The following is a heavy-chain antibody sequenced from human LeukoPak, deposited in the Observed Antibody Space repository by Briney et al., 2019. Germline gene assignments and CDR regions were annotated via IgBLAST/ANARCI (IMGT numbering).Heavy chain of an antibody. Sequence: PSETLSLTCAVYGGSFSGYYWSWIRQPPGKGLEWIGEINHSGSTNYNPSLKSRVTISVDTSKNQFSLKLSSVTAEDTAVYYCATGSQSIHYYMDVWGKGTTVTVSS. CDR2: INHSGST. V-gene: IGHV4-34*01. CDR1: GGSFSGYY. D-gene: IGHD3-10*01. J-gene: IGHJ6*03. CDR3: ATGSQSIHYYMDV.